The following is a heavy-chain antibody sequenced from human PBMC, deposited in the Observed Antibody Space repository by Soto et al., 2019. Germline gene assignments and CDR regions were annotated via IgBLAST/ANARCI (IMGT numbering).Heavy chain of an antibody. D-gene: IGHD3-22*01. Sequence: QVQLQESGPGLVKPSQTLSLTCTVSGGSISSGDYYWSWIRQPPGKGLEWIGYIYYSGSTYYNPSIKNRITISVDTTKNQLYLKLSSVTAADTAVYYCARAFDDSSGYYGGLGYWGQGTLVTVSS. CDR2: IYYSGST. CDR1: GGSISSGDYY. J-gene: IGHJ4*02. CDR3: ARAFDDSSGYYGGLGY. V-gene: IGHV4-30-4*01.